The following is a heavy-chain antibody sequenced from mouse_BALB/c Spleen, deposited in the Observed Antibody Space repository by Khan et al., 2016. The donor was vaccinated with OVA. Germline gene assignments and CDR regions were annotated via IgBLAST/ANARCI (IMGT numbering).Heavy chain of an antibody. CDR2: IDPANDNS. J-gene: IGHJ2*01. CDR3: APAGTGDYYDY. V-gene: IGHV14-3*02. Sequence: VQLKEPGAELVKPGASVKLSCTASGFNIQDTHMHWVKQRPEQGLERVGRIDPANDNSKYDPRFQGKASITADTSSNTAYLHLSSLTSGDTAVYYGAPAGTGDYYDYGGQGTTLTVCS. D-gene: IGHD4-1*01. CDR1: GFNIQDTH.